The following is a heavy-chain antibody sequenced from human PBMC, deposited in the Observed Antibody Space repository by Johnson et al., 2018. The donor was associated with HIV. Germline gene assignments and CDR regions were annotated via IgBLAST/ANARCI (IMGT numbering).Heavy chain of an antibody. J-gene: IGHJ3*02. D-gene: IGHD6-19*01. CDR3: ARDHSSGPDAFDI. Sequence: VQLVESGGGVVQPGGSLRLSCAASGFTFSSYGMHWVRQAPGKGLEWVAFIRYDGSNKYYADSVKGRFTISRDNSKNTLYLQMNSLRAEDTAVFYCARDHSSGPDAFDIWGQGTMVTVSS. CDR1: GFTFSSYG. CDR2: IRYDGSNK. V-gene: IGHV3-30*02.